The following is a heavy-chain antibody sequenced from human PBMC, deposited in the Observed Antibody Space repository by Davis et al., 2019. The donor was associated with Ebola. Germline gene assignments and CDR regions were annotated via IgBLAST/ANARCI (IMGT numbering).Heavy chain of an antibody. CDR1: GGSISSYY. CDR2: IYYSGST. V-gene: IGHV4-59*01. CDR3: ARGMITVGGVIAPFDP. J-gene: IGHJ5*02. Sequence: SETLSLTCTVSGGSISSYYWSWIRQPPGKGLEWIGYIYYSGSTNYNPSLKSRVTISVDTSKNQFSLKLSSVTAADTAVYYCARGMITVGGVIAPFDPWGQGTLVTVSS. D-gene: IGHD3-16*02.